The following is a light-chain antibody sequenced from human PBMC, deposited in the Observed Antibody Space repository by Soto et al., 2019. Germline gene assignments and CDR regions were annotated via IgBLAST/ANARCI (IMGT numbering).Light chain of an antibody. CDR2: DTS. Sequence: EIVMTQSPATLSVSPGERVTLSFRASQSVNNKVAWYQQKPGQAPRLLIYDTSNRATGVPARFSGSGSGTDFTLTISSLEPEDCAIYYCQQRQYWPPITFGQGTRLEIK. CDR1: QSVNNK. V-gene: IGKV3-11*01. J-gene: IGKJ5*01. CDR3: QQRQYWPPIT.